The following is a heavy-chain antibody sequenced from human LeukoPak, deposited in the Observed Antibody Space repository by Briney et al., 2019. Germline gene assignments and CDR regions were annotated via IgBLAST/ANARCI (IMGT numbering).Heavy chain of an antibody. V-gene: IGHV3-23*01. J-gene: IGHJ5*02. CDR2: ISGSGGST. CDR1: GFTFSNYG. CDR3: AKESTVTPGNVNWFDT. D-gene: IGHD4-17*01. Sequence: TGGSLRLSCAASGFTFSNYGMNWVRQAPGKGLEWVSAISGSGGSTYYADSVKGRFTISRDNSKNTLSLQMNSLRAEDTAVYYCAKESTVTPGNVNWFDTWGQGTLVTVSS.